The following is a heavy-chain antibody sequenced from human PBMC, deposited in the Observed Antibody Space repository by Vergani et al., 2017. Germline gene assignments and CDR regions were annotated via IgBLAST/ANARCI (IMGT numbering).Heavy chain of an antibody. Sequence: QVQLVQSGAEVKKPGASVKVSCKASGYTFTGYYMHWVRQAPGQGLEWMGWTNPNSGGTNYAQKFQGRVTMTRDTSISTAYMELSRLRSDDTAVYYCARDLHGYYYDSRGSDYWGQGTLVTVSS. D-gene: IGHD3-22*01. CDR3: ARDLHGYYYDSRGSDY. CDR1: GYTFTGYY. J-gene: IGHJ4*02. V-gene: IGHV1-2*02. CDR2: TNPNSGGT.